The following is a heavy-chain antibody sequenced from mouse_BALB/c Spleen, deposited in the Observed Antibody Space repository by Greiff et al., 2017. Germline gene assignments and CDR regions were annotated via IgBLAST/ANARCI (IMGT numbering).Heavy chain of an antibody. Sequence: QVQLQQPGAELVRPGASVKLSCKASGYTFTSYWINWVKQRPGQGLEWIGNIYPSDSYTNYNQKFKDKATLTVDKSSSTAYMQLSSPTSEDSAVYYCTTHYYGLYYFDDWGQGTTLTVSS. CDR1: GYTFTSYW. J-gene: IGHJ2*01. CDR3: TTHYYGLYYFDD. D-gene: IGHD1-2*01. V-gene: IGHV1-69*02. CDR2: IYPSDSYT.